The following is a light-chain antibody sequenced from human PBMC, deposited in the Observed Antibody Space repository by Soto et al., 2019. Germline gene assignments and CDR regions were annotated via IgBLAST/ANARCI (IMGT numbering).Light chain of an antibody. Sequence: EIVLTQSPATLSLSPGERATLSCRASQSVSSYLAWYQQKPGQAPRLLIYDASNRATGIPDRFSASGSGTEFTLTISRLQPEDFGLYYCQQHKQWPITFGQGTRLEIK. CDR3: QQHKQWPIT. CDR1: QSVSSY. V-gene: IGKV3-11*01. CDR2: DAS. J-gene: IGKJ5*01.